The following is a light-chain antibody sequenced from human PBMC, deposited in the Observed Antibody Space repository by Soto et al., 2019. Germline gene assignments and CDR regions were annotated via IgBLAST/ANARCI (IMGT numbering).Light chain of an antibody. CDR3: QQYESTPPT. J-gene: IGKJ2*01. CDR1: QSVLYSSNNKNY. V-gene: IGKV4-1*01. Sequence: DIVMTQSPDSLAVSLGERATINCKSSQSVLYSSNNKNYLAWYQQRPGQPPKLLIYWASTRESGVPDRFSGSGSGPDFTRTITSLQAEDVAVYYCQQYESTPPTFGQGTKLEIK. CDR2: WAS.